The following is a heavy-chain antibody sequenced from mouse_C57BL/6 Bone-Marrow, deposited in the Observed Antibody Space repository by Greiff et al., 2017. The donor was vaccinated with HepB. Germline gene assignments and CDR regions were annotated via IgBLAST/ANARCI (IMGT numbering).Heavy chain of an antibody. V-gene: IGHV1-50*01. Sequence: QVQLQQPGAELVKPGASVKLSCKASGYTFTSYWMQWVKQRPGQGLEWIGEIDPSDSYTNYNQKFKGKATLTVDTSSSTAYMELRNLTSEDSAVYFCARRYYGNAWFAYWGQGTLVTVSA. D-gene: IGHD2-1*01. CDR3: ARRYYGNAWFAY. CDR2: IDPSDSYT. J-gene: IGHJ3*01. CDR1: GYTFTSYW.